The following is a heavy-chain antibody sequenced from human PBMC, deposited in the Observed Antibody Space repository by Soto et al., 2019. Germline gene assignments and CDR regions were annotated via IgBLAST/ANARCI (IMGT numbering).Heavy chain of an antibody. Sequence: QVQLQASGPGLVKPSDTLSLTCTVSGDSIGTYNWGWIRQPPGKRLEWIGYIYSNGGTSYNPALKSRVTISADTSTKQSSLGLSSATPADTAVYYCVRQGIGALHGLVEVWGQGTTVTVSS. J-gene: IGHJ6*02. D-gene: IGHD1-26*01. CDR1: GDSIGTYN. CDR3: VRQGIGALHGLVEV. CDR2: IYSNGGT. V-gene: IGHV4-59*08.